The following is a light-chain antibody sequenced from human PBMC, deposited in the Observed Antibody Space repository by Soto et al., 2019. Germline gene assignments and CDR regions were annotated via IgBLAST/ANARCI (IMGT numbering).Light chain of an antibody. CDR3: SSYTTIKTVV. CDR1: SSDIGTYTY. J-gene: IGLJ2*01. Sequence: QSALTQPASVSGSPGQSITISCTGTSSDIGTYTYVSWFQHHPGKAPKLIIFEVSNLPSGISDRFSGFKSANTAYLTISGVQPEDEADYHCSSYTTIKTVVFGGGTKLTVL. CDR2: EVS. V-gene: IGLV2-14*01.